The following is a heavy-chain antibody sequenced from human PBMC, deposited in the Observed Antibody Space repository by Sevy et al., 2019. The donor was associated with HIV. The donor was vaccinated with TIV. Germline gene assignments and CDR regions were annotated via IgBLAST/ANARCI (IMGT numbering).Heavy chain of an antibody. CDR2: IGRSGSPI. CDR3: ARGLGYYDTSGYSLFDY. CDR1: GFTFSNYE. Sequence: HSGGSLRLSCTASGFTFSNYEMNWVRQAPGKGLEWVSYIGRSGSPIYYADSVKGRFTISRDNAKNSLYLQMNTLRAEDTAVYYCARGLGYYDTSGYSLFDYWGQGTLVTVSS. V-gene: IGHV3-48*03. J-gene: IGHJ4*02. D-gene: IGHD3-22*01.